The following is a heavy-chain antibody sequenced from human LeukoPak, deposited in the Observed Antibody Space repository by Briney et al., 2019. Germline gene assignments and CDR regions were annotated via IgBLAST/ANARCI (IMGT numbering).Heavy chain of an antibody. J-gene: IGHJ6*02. D-gene: IGHD6-19*01. CDR2: IYSGGST. V-gene: IGHV3-53*01. CDR1: GFTFSSYW. Sequence: GGSLRLSCAASGFTFSSYWMSWVRQAPGKGLEWVSVIYSGGSTYYADSVKGRFTISRDNSKNTLYLQMNSLRAEDTAVYYCARAVAAPNYYYYGMDVWGQGTTVTVSS. CDR3: ARAVAAPNYYYYGMDV.